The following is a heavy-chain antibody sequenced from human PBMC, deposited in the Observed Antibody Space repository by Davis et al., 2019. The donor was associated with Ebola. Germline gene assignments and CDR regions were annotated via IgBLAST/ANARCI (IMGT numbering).Heavy chain of an antibody. J-gene: IGHJ4*02. CDR2: IIPIFDTP. Sequence: SVKVSCKTSGGSFSSHPISWVRQAPRQGLEWMGGIIPIFDTPHYAQKFQGRITITADASTSTAYMELSSLRSEDTDTYFWARDFDGGNYYFDYWGPGTPVTVSS. CDR3: ARDFDGGNYYFDY. D-gene: IGHD3-9*01. V-gene: IGHV1-69*13. CDR1: GGSFSSHP.